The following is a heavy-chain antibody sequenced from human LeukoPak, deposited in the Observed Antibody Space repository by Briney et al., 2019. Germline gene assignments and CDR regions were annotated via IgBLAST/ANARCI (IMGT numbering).Heavy chain of an antibody. J-gene: IGHJ6*03. CDR2: ISGSGGST. CDR1: GFTFSSFG. V-gene: IGHV3-23*01. CDR3: AKCILTGYYKGYMDV. Sequence: SGGTLRLSCAASGFTFSSFGMSWVRQAPGKGLEWVSAISGSGGSTYSADSVKGRFTISRDNSKNTLYLQMNSLRAEDTAVYYCAKCILTGYYKGYMDVWGKGTTVTTSS. D-gene: IGHD3-9*01.